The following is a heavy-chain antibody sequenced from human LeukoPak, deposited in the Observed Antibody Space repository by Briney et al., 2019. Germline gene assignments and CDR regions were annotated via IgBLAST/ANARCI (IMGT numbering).Heavy chain of an antibody. J-gene: IGHJ5*02. D-gene: IGHD1-26*01. CDR1: GFTFSRSA. CDR3: TRDSGTYNWLHP. V-gene: IGHV3-73*01. Sequence: GGSLRLSCAASGFTFSRSAIHWLRQSSGKGLEWVGQIDKKDKGYATATAYAASVRGRFTISRDDSQDTAYLQMDSLKTEDTALYSCTRDSGTYNWLHPWGQGTLVTVSS. CDR2: IDKKDKGYATAT.